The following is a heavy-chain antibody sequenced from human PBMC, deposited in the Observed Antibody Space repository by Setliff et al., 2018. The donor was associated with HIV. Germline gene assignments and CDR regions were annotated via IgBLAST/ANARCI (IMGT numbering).Heavy chain of an antibody. CDR1: GYSFSSYR. Sequence: GESLKISCKGSGYSFSSYRIGWVRQMPGKGLEWMGIIYPGDSDTRYSPSFQGQVTISADKSISTAYLQCSSLKASDTAMYYCARLGGICSGGSCTALAYTMDVWGQGTTVTVSS. V-gene: IGHV5-51*01. CDR2: IYPGDSDT. D-gene: IGHD2-15*01. J-gene: IGHJ6*02. CDR3: ARLGGICSGGSCTALAYTMDV.